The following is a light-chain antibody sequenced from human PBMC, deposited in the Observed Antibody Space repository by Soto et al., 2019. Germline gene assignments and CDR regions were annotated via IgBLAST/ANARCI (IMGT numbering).Light chain of an antibody. CDR3: QQYNTYPWT. Sequence: DIQMTQSPSTLSASVGDRVTITCRASQSISSWLAWYQQKPGKAPKLLIHKASTLESGVPSRFSGSESGTEFALTISRLQTDDFATYYCQQYNTYPWTFGQGTEVEIK. CDR1: QSISSW. CDR2: KAS. J-gene: IGKJ1*01. V-gene: IGKV1-5*03.